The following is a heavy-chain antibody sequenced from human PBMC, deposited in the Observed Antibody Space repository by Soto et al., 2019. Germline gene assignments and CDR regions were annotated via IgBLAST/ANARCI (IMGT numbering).Heavy chain of an antibody. J-gene: IGHJ4*02. V-gene: IGHV1-69*13. CDR3: ARDTFSSRGYYFDY. D-gene: IGHD6-13*01. CDR2: IIPIFGTA. CDR1: GGTFSSYA. Sequence: GASVKVSCKASGGTFSSYAISWVRQAPGQGLEWMGGIIPIFGTANYAQKFQGRVTITADESTSTAYMELSSLRSEDTAVYYCARDTFSSRGYYFDYWGQAILVTVSS.